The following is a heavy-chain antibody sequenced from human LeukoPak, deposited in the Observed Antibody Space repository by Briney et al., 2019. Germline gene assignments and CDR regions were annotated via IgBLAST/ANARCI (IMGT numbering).Heavy chain of an antibody. J-gene: IGHJ4*02. CDR1: GFTSSSYA. D-gene: IGHD3-22*01. V-gene: IGHV3-30*04. CDR2: ISYDGSNK. CDR3: ARDSNSKHYYDSSGYLNYYFDY. Sequence: PGRSLRLSCAASGFTSSSYAMHWVRQAPGKGLEWVAVISYDGSNKYYADSVKGRFTISRDNSKNTLYLQMNSLRAEDTAVYYCARDSNSKHYYDSSGYLNYYFDYWGQGTLVTVSS.